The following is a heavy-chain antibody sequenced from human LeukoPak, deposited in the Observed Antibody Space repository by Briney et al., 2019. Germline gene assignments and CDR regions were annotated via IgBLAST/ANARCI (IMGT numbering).Heavy chain of an antibody. CDR1: GCTFTGYY. J-gene: IGHJ4*02. Sequence: ASVKVSCKASGCTFTGYYLHWVREAPGQGLEWMGWINPNSGDTDYAQNFQGRVTMTRDTSISTAYLDLSRLRSDDTAVYYCARDMDTGPDLFDYWGQGTLVTVSS. CDR3: ARDMDTGPDLFDY. D-gene: IGHD5-18*01. CDR2: INPNSGDT. V-gene: IGHV1-2*02.